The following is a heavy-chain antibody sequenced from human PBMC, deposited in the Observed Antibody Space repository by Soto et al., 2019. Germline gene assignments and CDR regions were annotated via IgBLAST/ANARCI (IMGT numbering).Heavy chain of an antibody. CDR1: GFAFSGFE. V-gene: IGHV3-48*03. J-gene: IGHJ6*02. CDR3: ARDPNYDFWSGYRNKEGTYGMDV. CDR2: ISSGASNM. D-gene: IGHD3-3*01. Sequence: GGSLRLSCAASGFAFSGFEMNWVRQAPGKGLEWVSYISSGASNMYYADSVKGRFTISRDNAQSSLYLQMNSLRVEDTAVYYCARDPNYDFWSGYRNKEGTYGMDVWGQGTTFTVSS.